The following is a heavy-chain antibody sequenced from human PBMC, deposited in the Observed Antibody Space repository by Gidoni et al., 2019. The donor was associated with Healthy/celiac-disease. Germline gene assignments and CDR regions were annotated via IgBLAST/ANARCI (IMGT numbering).Heavy chain of an antibody. D-gene: IGHD6-19*01. CDR2: ISYDGSNK. Sequence: QVQLVESGGGVVQPGRSLRLSCAASGFTFSSYGMHWVRQAPGKGLELVAVISYDGSNKYYADSVKGRFTISRDNSKNTLYLQMNSLRAEDTAVYYCAKDKYSSGWYGPFDYWGQGTLVTVSS. V-gene: IGHV3-30*18. CDR1: GFTFSSYG. J-gene: IGHJ4*02. CDR3: AKDKYSSGWYGPFDY.